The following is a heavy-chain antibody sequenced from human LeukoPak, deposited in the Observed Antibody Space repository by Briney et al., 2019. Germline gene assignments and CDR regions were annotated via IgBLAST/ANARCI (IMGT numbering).Heavy chain of an antibody. V-gene: IGHV4-59*01. Sequence: SETLSLTCTVSGGSINSYYWSWIRQPPGKGLEWIGYIYYSGSTNYNPSLKSRVTISVDTSKNQFSLKLSSVTAADTAVYYCAREGVRRDGYNHALTHWGQGTLVTVSS. J-gene: IGHJ4*02. D-gene: IGHD5-24*01. CDR1: GGSINSYY. CDR2: IYYSGST. CDR3: AREGVRRDGYNHALTH.